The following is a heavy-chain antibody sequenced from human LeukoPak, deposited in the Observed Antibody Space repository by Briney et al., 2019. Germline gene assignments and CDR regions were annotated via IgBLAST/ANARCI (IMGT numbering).Heavy chain of an antibody. CDR2: IYYSGST. J-gene: IGHJ5*02. CDR1: GGSISSSNW. D-gene: IGHD3-10*01. V-gene: IGHV4-39*01. Sequence: SGTLSLTCAVSGGSISSSNWWSWVRQPPGKGLEWIGSIYYSGSTYYNPSLKSRVTISVDTSKNQFSLKLSSVTAADTAVYYCARLVLLWFGELCTWFDPWGQGTLVTVSS. CDR3: ARLVLLWFGELCTWFDP.